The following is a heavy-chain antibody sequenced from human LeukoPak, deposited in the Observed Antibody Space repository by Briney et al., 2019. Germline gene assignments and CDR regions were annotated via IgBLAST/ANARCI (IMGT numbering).Heavy chain of an antibody. V-gene: IGHV3-23*01. CDR3: AKGRGFGYYDSSGYVDY. J-gene: IGHJ4*02. CDR2: ISGSGGST. CDR1: GFTFSSYA. Sequence: GGSLRLSCAASGFTFSSYAMSWVRQAPGKGLEWVSAISGSGGSTYYADSVKVRFTISRDNSKNTLYLQMNSLRAEDTAVYYCAKGRGFGYYDSSGYVDYWGQGTLVTVSS. D-gene: IGHD3-22*01.